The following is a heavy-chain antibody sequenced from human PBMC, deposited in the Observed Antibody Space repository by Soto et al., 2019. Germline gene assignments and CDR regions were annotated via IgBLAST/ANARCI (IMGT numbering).Heavy chain of an antibody. Sequence: KPSETLSLTCGVSGDSISSRKWWSWVRQPPGKGLEWIGEIYHSGSTNYNPSLKSRVTISVDKSKNQFSLNLNSVTAADTAVYYCARVPAPASIYWFDPWGQGSLVTVSS. V-gene: IGHV4-4*02. D-gene: IGHD2-2*01. CDR1: GDSISSRKW. CDR3: ARVPAPASIYWFDP. J-gene: IGHJ5*02. CDR2: IYHSGST.